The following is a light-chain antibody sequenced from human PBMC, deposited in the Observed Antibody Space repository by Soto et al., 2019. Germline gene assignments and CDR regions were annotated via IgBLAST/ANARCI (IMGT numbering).Light chain of an antibody. CDR2: EVT. CDR3: NSYTNSSAVV. J-gene: IGLJ2*01. Sequence: QSVLTQPASVSGSPGQSTTISCAGTRDDIGAYDYVSWYQQHPGNAPKLLVYEVTNRPSGVSDRFSGSKSGNTASLTISGLQAEDEGDYYCNSYTNSSAVVFGGGTKVTLL. V-gene: IGLV2-14*01. CDR1: RDDIGAYDY.